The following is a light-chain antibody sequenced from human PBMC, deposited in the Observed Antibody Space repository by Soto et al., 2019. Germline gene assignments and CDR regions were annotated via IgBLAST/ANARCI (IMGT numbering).Light chain of an antibody. V-gene: IGLV2-18*02. CDR3: CSYTRSGTLI. J-gene: IGLJ1*01. Sequence: QSALIQPPSVSGSPGQSVTISCTGTSSDVGNYDYVSWYQQHPGTVPKPIIYNVNTQPSGVPYRFSGTKSGNTASLTVSGLQAEDEAHYYCCSYTRSGTLIFGTGTKVTVL. CDR1: SSDVGNYDY. CDR2: NVN.